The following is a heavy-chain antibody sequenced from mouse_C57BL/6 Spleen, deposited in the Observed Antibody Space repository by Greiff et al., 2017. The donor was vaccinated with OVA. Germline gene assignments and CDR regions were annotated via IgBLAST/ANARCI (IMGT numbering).Heavy chain of an antibody. J-gene: IGHJ4*01. Sequence: EVKLQESGPGLVKPSQSLSLTCSVTGYSITSGYYWNWIRQFPGNKLEWMGYISYDGSNNYNPSLKNRISITRDTSKNQFFLKLNSVTTEDTATYYCARESHRDYYAMDYWGQGTSVTVSS. CDR3: ARESHRDYYAMDY. CDR2: ISYDGSN. CDR1: GYSITSGYY. V-gene: IGHV3-6*01.